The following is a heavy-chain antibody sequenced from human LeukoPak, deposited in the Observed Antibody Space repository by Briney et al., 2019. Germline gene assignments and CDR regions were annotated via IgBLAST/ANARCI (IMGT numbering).Heavy chain of an antibody. CDR1: GGSISSYY. V-gene: IGHV4-59*01. D-gene: IGHD6-13*01. CDR2: IYYSGST. CDR3: ARCSSGYTSLFDY. Sequence: SETLSLTCTVSGGSISSYYWSWIRQPPGKGLEWIGYIYYSGSTNYNPSLKSRVTISVDTSKNQFSLKLSSVTAADTAVYYCARCSSGYTSLFDYWGQGTLVTVSS. J-gene: IGHJ4*02.